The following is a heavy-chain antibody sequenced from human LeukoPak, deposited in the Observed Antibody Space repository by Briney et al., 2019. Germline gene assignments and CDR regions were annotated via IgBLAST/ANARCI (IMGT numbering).Heavy chain of an antibody. CDR1: GGSIFSYY. D-gene: IGHD2-21*01. CDR3: ARHLNNCGDDCYIFDY. Sequence: PSETLPLTCTVSGGSIFSYYWSWIRQPPGKGLEWMGYIYYSGSTNYNPSLKSRVTISVDTSKNQFSLRVSSVTAADTAVYYCARHLNNCGDDCYIFDYWGQGTLVTVSS. J-gene: IGHJ4*02. V-gene: IGHV4-59*08. CDR2: IYYSGST.